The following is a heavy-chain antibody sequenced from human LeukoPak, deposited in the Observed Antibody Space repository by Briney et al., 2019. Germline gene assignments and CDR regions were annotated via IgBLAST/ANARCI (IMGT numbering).Heavy chain of an antibody. D-gene: IGHD4-17*01. Sequence: ASVKVSCKASGYTFTSYGISWVRQAPGQGLEWMGWISAYNGNTNYARKLQGRVTMTTDTSTSTAYMELRSLRSDDTAVYYCARTHGYGDRYNWFDPWGQGTLVTVSS. J-gene: IGHJ5*02. CDR3: ARTHGYGDRYNWFDP. CDR1: GYTFTSYG. V-gene: IGHV1-18*01. CDR2: ISAYNGNT.